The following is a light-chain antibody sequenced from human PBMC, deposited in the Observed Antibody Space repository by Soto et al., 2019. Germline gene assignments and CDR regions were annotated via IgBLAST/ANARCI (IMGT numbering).Light chain of an antibody. J-gene: IGKJ3*01. V-gene: IGKV1-39*01. CDR3: QQTV. Sequence: DIQMTQSPYSLSASVGDRVTITCRASQSISSYLNWYQQKPGKAPKVLIYAASSLQSGVPSRCSGNGSGTDVTLPISSLQPEDFATYYGQQTVFGSGTKVDI. CDR2: AAS. CDR1: QSISSY.